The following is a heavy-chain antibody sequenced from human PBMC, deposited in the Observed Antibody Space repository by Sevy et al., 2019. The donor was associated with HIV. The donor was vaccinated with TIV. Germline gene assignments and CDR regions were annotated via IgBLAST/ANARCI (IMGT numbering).Heavy chain of an antibody. Sequence: ASVKFSCNTSGGTFSRHAISWVRQAPGQGLELMRGIIPIFGRGNYDQQFQGRVTITADESTSTPYMELSSLRSDDTAVYYCARGRDDSAVVPAVRLYYQYGMDVWGQGTTVTVSS. V-gene: IGHV1-69*13. D-gene: IGHD2-2*01. J-gene: IGHJ6*02. CDR2: IIPIFGRG. CDR1: GGTFSRHA. CDR3: ARGRDDSAVVPAVRLYYQYGMDV.